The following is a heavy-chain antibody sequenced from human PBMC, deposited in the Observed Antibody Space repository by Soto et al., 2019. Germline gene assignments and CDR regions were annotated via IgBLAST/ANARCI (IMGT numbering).Heavy chain of an antibody. CDR3: VKARIVSIAARPTINWFDP. D-gene: IGHD6-6*01. CDR1: GFTFSSYA. CDR2: ISSNGGST. V-gene: IGHV3-64D*06. J-gene: IGHJ5*02. Sequence: GGSLRLSCSASGFTFSSYAMRWVSQAPGKGLEYVSAISSNGGSTYYADSVKGRFTISRDNSKNTLYLQMSSLRAEDTAVYYCVKARIVSIAARPTINWFDPWGQGTLVTVSS.